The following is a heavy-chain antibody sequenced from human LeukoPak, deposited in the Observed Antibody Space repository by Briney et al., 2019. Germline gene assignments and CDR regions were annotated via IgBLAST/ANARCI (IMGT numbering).Heavy chain of an antibody. V-gene: IGHV4-38-2*01. CDR3: ARGGYSEINY. D-gene: IGHD4-11*01. J-gene: IGHJ4*02. CDR1: GYSISSGYY. Sequence: PSETLSLTCAVSGYSISSGYYWGWIRQPPGKGLEWIGSIYHSGSTYYNPSLKSRVTISVHTSNNQFSQKLTSVTAADPAVYYCARGGYSEINYWGQGTLVTVSS. CDR2: IYHSGST.